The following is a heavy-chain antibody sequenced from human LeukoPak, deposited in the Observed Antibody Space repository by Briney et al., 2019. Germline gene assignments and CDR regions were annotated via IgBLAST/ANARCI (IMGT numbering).Heavy chain of an antibody. D-gene: IGHD4/OR15-4a*01. CDR2: LYSGGAT. Sequence: GGSLRLSCAASGFTVKDNFMSWVRQAPGKGLEWVSVLYSGGATYYADSVKSRFTISRDNSKNIVFLQMNDLRTEDTAFYYCTRDSANYHFAYWGQGALVTVSS. CDR3: TRDSANYHFAY. J-gene: IGHJ4*02. CDR1: GFTVKDNF. V-gene: IGHV3-66*01.